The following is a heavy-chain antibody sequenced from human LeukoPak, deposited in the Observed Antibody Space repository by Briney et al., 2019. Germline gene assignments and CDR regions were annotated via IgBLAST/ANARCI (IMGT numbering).Heavy chain of an antibody. CDR2: FHTSEGT. V-gene: IGHV4-61*02. CDR3: ASTVFGVTYNWLDP. D-gene: IGHD3-3*01. Sequence: KPSQTLSLTCAVSGASVNTGTYFWTWVRQPAGKALEWIGRFHTSEGTHYNPSLESRVTISVDTSKNHFSLEMTSVTGADTAVYYCASTVFGVTYNWLDPWGQGTLVTVSS. J-gene: IGHJ5*02. CDR1: GASVNTGTYF.